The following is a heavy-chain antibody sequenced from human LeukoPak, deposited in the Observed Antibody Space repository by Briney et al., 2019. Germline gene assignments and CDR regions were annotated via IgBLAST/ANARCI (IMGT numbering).Heavy chain of an antibody. J-gene: IGHJ4*02. CDR1: GGSISSYY. V-gene: IGHV4-4*07. D-gene: IGHD3-22*01. CDR2: IYTSGST. Sequence: PSETLSLTCIVSGGSISSYYWSWIRQPAGKGLEWIGRIYTSGSTNYNPSLKSRVTMSVDTSKNQFSLKLSSVTAADTAVYYCARGHSTYDSSGYGTYYFDYWGQGTLVTVSS. CDR3: ARGHSTYDSSGYGTYYFDY.